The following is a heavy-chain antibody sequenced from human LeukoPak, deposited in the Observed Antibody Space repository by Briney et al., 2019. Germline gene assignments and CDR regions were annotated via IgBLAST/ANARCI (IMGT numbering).Heavy chain of an antibody. D-gene: IGHD3-3*01. J-gene: IGHJ4*02. CDR3: ARGAIFGVVIIGYFDY. Sequence: ASVKVSCKASGGTFSSYAISWVRQAPGQGLEWMGRIIPILGIANYAQKFQGRVTITADKSTSTAYMELSSLRSEDTAVYYCARGAIFGVVIIGYFDYWGQGTLVTVSS. CDR2: IIPILGIA. CDR1: GGTFSSYA. V-gene: IGHV1-69*04.